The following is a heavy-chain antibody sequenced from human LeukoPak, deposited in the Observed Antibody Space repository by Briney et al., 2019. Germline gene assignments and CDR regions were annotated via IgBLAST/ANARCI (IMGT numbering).Heavy chain of an antibody. D-gene: IGHD3-9*01. CDR2: IFYSGTT. CDR1: GGSISSSSSY. V-gene: IGHV4-39*01. CDR3: VRLPTGYPNWFDP. Sequence: PSETLSLTCTVSGGSISSSSSYWGWIRQPPGKGLEWIGNIFYSGTTYYNPSLKSRVTISLDTSKNQFSLRLSSVTAADTAFYYCVRLPTGYPNWFDPWGQGTLVTVPS. J-gene: IGHJ5*02.